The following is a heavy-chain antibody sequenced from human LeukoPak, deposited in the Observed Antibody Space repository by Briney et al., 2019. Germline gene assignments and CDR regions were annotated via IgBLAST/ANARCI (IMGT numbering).Heavy chain of an antibody. D-gene: IGHD5-12*01. Sequence: GGSLRLSCAASGFTFSSYSMNWVRQALGKGLEWVSYISSSSSTIYYADSVKGRFTISRDNAKNTLYLQMNSLRAEDTAVYYCARGYSGYDYGYYFDYWGQGTLVTVSS. V-gene: IGHV3-48*04. J-gene: IGHJ4*02. CDR1: GFTFSSYS. CDR2: ISSSSSTI. CDR3: ARGYSGYDYGYYFDY.